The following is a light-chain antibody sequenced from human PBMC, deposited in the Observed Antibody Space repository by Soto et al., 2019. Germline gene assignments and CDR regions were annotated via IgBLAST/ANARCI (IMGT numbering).Light chain of an antibody. J-gene: IGLJ1*01. CDR1: STDISRYNY. Sequence: QSALTQPASVSGSPGQSITISCTGTSTDISRYNYVSWYQQHPGKAPKLMIYDVSNRPSGVSNRFSGSKSGNTASLTISGLQAEDEADYYCSSYTSSSTYVFGTGTKVTVL. CDR2: DVS. CDR3: SSYTSSSTYV. V-gene: IGLV2-14*03.